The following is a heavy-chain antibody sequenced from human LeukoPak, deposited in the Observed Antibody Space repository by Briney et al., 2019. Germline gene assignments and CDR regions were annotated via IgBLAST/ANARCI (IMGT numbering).Heavy chain of an antibody. Sequence: GGSLRLSCAASGFTFSSYWMSWVRQAPGKGLEWVANIKQDGSEKYYVDSVKGRFTISRDNAKNSLYLQMNSLRAEDTAVYYCARDPARGGDSYYGMDVWGQGTTVTVSS. CDR2: IKQDGSEK. CDR3: ARDPARGGDSYYGMDV. D-gene: IGHD2-21*01. V-gene: IGHV3-7*01. J-gene: IGHJ6*02. CDR1: GFTFSSYW.